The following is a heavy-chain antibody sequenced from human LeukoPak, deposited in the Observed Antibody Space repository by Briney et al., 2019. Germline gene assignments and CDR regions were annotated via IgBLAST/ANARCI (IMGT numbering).Heavy chain of an antibody. V-gene: IGHV3-21*01. CDR3: TRDVATPGPFDI. Sequence: PGGSLRLSCAASGFTFSSYSMNWVRQAPGKGLEWVSSISSSGTYTYYADSVRGRFTISRDNAKNSLYLQMNSLRAEDTAIHYCTRDVATPGPFDIWGQGTMVTVSS. CDR1: GFTFSSYS. D-gene: IGHD5-12*01. J-gene: IGHJ3*02. CDR2: ISSSGTYT.